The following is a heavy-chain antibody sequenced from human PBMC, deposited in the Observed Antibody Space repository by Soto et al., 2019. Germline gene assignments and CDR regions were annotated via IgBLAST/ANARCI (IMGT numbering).Heavy chain of an antibody. Sequence: SETLSLTCAVYGGSFSGYYWSWIRQPPGKGLGWIGEINHSGSTNYNPSLKSRVTISVDTSKNQFSLKLSFVTAAATAVYYCARGSYPQYYDILTGTWGFNNLFDPWGQGTLVTVPQ. CDR1: GGSFSGYY. J-gene: IGHJ5*02. V-gene: IGHV4-34*01. CDR2: INHSGST. CDR3: ARGSYPQYYDILTGTWGFNNLFDP. D-gene: IGHD3-9*01.